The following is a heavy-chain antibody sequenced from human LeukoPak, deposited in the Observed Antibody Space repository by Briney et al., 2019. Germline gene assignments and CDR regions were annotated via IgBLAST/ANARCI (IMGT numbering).Heavy chain of an antibody. V-gene: IGHV4-39*07. D-gene: IGHD6-6*01. CDR2: IYYSGST. Sequence: SETLSLTCTVSGGSISSSSYYWGWIRQPPGKGLEWIGSIYYSGSTYYNPSLKSRVTISVDTSKNQFSLKLSSVTAADTAVYYCARGYTSSSEPFDYWGQGTLVTVSS. CDR3: ARGYTSSSEPFDY. J-gene: IGHJ4*02. CDR1: GGSISSSSYY.